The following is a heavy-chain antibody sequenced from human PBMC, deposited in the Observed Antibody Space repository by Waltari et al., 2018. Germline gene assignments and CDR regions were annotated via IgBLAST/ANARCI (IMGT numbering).Heavy chain of an antibody. V-gene: IGHV5-51*01. Sequence: EVQLVQSGAEVKQPGESLRLSCKGSGCRFPSDWLGGVRQMPGKGLEWMGIIYPGDSDTRYSPSFQGQVTISADKSISTAYLQWSSLKASDTAMYYCAGGIPSGGFDYWGQGTLVTVSS. J-gene: IGHJ4*02. CDR2: IYPGDSDT. D-gene: IGHD6-25*01. CDR3: AGGIPSGGFDY. CDR1: GCRFPSDW.